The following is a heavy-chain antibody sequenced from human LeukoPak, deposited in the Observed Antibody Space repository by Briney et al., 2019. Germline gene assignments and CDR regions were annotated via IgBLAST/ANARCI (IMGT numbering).Heavy chain of an antibody. J-gene: IGHJ3*02. D-gene: IGHD6-13*01. CDR2: TSPYNGNT. CDR3: ARDGYSSSWSPQDDAFDI. Sequence: ASVKVSCKASGYTFTTYGISWVRQAPGQGLEWMGWTSPYNGNTKYAQKLQGRVTITTDTSTSTAYMEVRSLRSDDTAVYYCARDGYSSSWSPQDDAFDIWGQGTMVTVSS. V-gene: IGHV1-18*01. CDR1: GYTFTTYG.